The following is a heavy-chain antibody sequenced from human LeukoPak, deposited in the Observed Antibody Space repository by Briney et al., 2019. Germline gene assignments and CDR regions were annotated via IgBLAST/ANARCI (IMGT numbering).Heavy chain of an antibody. J-gene: IGHJ6*02. CDR1: SGSVSGYY. D-gene: IGHD5-24*01. V-gene: IGHV4-34*01. Sequence: SETLSLTCAVYSGSVSGYYWSWVRQPPGQGLQWVVEINHSGSTNYNPSLKSRVTISVDTSKNQFSLKLSSVTAADPAVFYCARHRGPYYSYGMDVWGQGTTVTVSS. CDR2: INHSGST. CDR3: ARHRGPYYSYGMDV.